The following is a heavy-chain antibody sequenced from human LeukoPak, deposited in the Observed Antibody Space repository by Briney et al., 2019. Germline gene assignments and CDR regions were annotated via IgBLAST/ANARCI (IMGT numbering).Heavy chain of an antibody. J-gene: IGHJ3*02. V-gene: IGHV4-4*07. CDR1: GGSISSYY. Sequence: DPSETLSLTCTVSGGSISSYYWSWIRQPAGKGLEWIGRIYTSGSTNYNPSLKSRVTMSVDTSKNQFSLKLSSVTAADTAVYYCARDLDSSGWYFEPGGDAFDIWGQGTMVTVSS. CDR2: IYTSGST. CDR3: ARDLDSSGWYFEPGGDAFDI. D-gene: IGHD6-19*01.